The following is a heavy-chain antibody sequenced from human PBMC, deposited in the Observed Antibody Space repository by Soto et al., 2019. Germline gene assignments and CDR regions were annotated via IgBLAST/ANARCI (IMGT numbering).Heavy chain of an antibody. J-gene: IGHJ6*02. CDR1: GGTFSSYA. V-gene: IGHV1-69*13. Sequence: GASVKVSCKASGGTFSSYAISWVRQAPGQGLEWMGGIIPIFGTANYAQKFQGRVTITADESTSTAYMELSSLRSEDTAVYYCARDKGYCSGGSCDYGMDVWGQGTTVTVSS. D-gene: IGHD2-15*01. CDR3: ARDKGYCSGGSCDYGMDV. CDR2: IIPIFGTA.